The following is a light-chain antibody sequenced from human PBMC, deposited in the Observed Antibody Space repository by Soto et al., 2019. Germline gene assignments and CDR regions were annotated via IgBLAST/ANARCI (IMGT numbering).Light chain of an antibody. Sequence: EIVMTQSPATLSVSPGERSTLACRSSQSVSSNLAWYQQKPGQAPRLLIYGASTRATGIPARFSGSGSGTEFTLTISSLQSEDFAVYYCQQYNNWPPVTFGGGTKVDIK. CDR1: QSVSSN. V-gene: IGKV3-15*01. J-gene: IGKJ4*01. CDR3: QQYNNWPPVT. CDR2: GAS.